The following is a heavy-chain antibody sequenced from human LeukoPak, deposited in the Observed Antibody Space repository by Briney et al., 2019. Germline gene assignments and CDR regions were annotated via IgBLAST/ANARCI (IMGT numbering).Heavy chain of an antibody. Sequence: PGGSLRLSCAASGFTFSSYSMNWVRQAPGKGLEWVSSISSSSSYIYYADSVKGRFTISRDNAKNSLYLQMNSLRAEDTAVYYCARMYSSSWYNPTYFDYWGQGTLVTVSS. D-gene: IGHD6-13*01. J-gene: IGHJ4*02. V-gene: IGHV3-21*01. CDR2: ISSSSSYI. CDR3: ARMYSSSWYNPTYFDY. CDR1: GFTFSSYS.